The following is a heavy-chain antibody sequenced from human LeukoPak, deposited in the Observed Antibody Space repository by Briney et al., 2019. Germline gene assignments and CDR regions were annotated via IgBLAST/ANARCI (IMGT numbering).Heavy chain of an antibody. CDR3: ASLPWVGSSWYVEYFQH. CDR1: GGSINNHY. D-gene: IGHD6-13*01. Sequence: SETLSLTCTVSGGSINNHYWSWIRQPPGKGLEWIGYIYYTGSTNYNPSLKSRVTISVDTSKNQFSLTLSSVTAADTAVYYCASLPWVGSSWYVEYFQHWGQGTLVTVSS. V-gene: IGHV4-59*11. J-gene: IGHJ1*01. CDR2: IYYTGST.